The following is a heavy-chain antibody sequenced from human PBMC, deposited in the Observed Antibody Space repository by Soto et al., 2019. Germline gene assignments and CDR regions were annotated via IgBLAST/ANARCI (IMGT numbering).Heavy chain of an antibody. Sequence: SETLSLTCPVSGGSISKINSYWGWIRQPPGKGLEWIGSISYSGNTFYNPSLKSRVTISVDPSKNQFSLNLNSVTAADTAIYYCAADGAASAWFFYWGQGXLVTVSS. CDR3: AADGAASAWFFY. J-gene: IGHJ4*02. D-gene: IGHD6-19*01. CDR1: GGSISKINSY. V-gene: IGHV4-39*01. CDR2: ISYSGNT.